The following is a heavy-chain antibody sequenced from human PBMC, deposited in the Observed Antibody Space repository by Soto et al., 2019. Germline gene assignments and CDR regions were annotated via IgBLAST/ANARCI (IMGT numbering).Heavy chain of an antibody. J-gene: IGHJ5*02. CDR3: AREKAVAPTGWLDP. CDR2: VHTSGST. D-gene: IGHD6-19*01. Sequence: RSLTCTVSGYSISSYFGSWIRQPAGKGLEWIGRVHTSGSTTYNPSLKSRVTMSVDTSKSQFSLKLTSVTAADTAVYYCAREKAVAPTGWLDPWGQGTMVTVSS. CDR1: GYSISSYF. V-gene: IGHV4-4*07.